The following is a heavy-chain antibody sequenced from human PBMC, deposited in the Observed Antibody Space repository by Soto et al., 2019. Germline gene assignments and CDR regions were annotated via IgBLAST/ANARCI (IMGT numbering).Heavy chain of an antibody. CDR2: ISYGGST. J-gene: IGHJ6*03. D-gene: IGHD1-26*01. Sequence: PSETLSLTCSVSGGSISSSSYYWVWIRQPPGKGLEWIGDISYGGSTFYNPSLKSRVTMSVETSKNQFSLKLRSVTAADTSVYYCARRGRGSYHSYYYYYMDVWGKGTTVTVSS. CDR1: GGSISSSSYY. V-gene: IGHV4-39*01. CDR3: ARRGRGSYHSYYYYYMDV.